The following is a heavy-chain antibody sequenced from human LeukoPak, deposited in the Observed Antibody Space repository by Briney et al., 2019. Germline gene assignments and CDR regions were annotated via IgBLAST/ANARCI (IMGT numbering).Heavy chain of an antibody. V-gene: IGHV3-23*01. CDR2: MSSVA. Sequence: GGSLRLSCAASGFTFSNFAMSWVRQAPGKGLEWVSAMSSVASYADSVKGRFTISRDDSKSTLFLQMNCLRAEDTAVYYCAKAFFSGSGGNHKHFDSWGQGTLVTVSS. CDR3: AKAFFSGSGGNHKHFDS. D-gene: IGHD3-10*01. CDR1: GFTFSNFA. J-gene: IGHJ4*02.